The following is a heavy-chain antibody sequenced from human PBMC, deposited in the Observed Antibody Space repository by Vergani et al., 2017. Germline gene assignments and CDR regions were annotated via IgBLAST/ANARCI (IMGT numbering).Heavy chain of an antibody. D-gene: IGHD6-19*01. CDR1: GFTFSSYW. V-gene: IGHV3-7*01. J-gene: IGHJ6*03. CDR2: IKQDGSEK. CDR3: ASSSAVTVMGYYYYYMDV. Sequence: EVQLVESGGGLVQPGGSLRLSCAASGFTFSSYWMSWVRQAPGKGREWVANIKQDGSEKYYVDSVKGRFTISRDNAKNSLYLQMNSLRAEDTAVSYCASSSAVTVMGYYYYYMDVWGKGTTVTVSS.